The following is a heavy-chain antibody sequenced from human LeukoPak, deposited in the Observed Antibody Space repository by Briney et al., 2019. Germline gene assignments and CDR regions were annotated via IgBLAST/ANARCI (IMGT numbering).Heavy chain of an antibody. CDR3: ASHHYEYVWGSYPFVH. J-gene: IGHJ4*02. V-gene: IGHV1-69*13. D-gene: IGHD3-16*02. CDR2: IIPIFGTA. CDR1: GGTFSSYA. Sequence: GASVKISCKASGGTFSSYAISWVRQAPGQGLEWMGGIIPIFGTANYAQKFQGRVTITADESTSTAYMELSSLRSEDTAVYYCASHHYEYVWGSYPFVHWGQGTLVTVSS.